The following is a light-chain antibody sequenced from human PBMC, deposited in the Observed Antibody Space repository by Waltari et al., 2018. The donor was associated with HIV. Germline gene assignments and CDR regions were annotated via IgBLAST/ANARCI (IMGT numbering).Light chain of an antibody. V-gene: IGLV2-8*01. Sequence: QSALTQPPSASGSPGQSVTISCTGTSSDIGAYKYVSWYQQHPGKAPKLIISEVSKRPSGVPDRFSGSKSGNTASLTVSGRQAEDEADYYCTSYGGSNNVLFGGGTKLTVL. CDR1: SSDIGAYKY. CDR2: EVS. CDR3: TSYGGSNNVL. J-gene: IGLJ2*01.